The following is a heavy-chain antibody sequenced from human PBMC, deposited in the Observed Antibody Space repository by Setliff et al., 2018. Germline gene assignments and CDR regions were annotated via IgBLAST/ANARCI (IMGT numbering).Heavy chain of an antibody. CDR1: GYTLTNYY. Sequence: GASVKVSCKASGYTLTNYYMHWVRQAPGQGLEWMGIINPSGGLTRYAQKFQGRVTMTRDTSTSTVYMEVSSLRSEDTAVYYCAREIRNMCYFDSWGRGTLVTVSS. CDR3: AREIRNMCYFDS. V-gene: IGHV1-46*01. J-gene: IGHJ4*01. D-gene: IGHD3-10*01. CDR2: INPSGGLT.